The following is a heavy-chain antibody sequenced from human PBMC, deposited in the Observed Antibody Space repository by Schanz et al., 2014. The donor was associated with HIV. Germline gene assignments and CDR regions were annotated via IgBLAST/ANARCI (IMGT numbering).Heavy chain of an antibody. CDR2: IYYSGST. CDR1: GGSISSGGYY. Sequence: QVQLQESGPGLVKPSQTLSLTCTVSGGSISSGGYYWTWIRQHPGKGLEWIGYIYYSGSTYYNPSLKSRLTISVDMSKNQFSLKLSSVTAADTAVYYCARATSGFYPYFDSWGQGTPVAVS. D-gene: IGHD3-22*01. V-gene: IGHV4-31*03. CDR3: ARATSGFYPYFDS. J-gene: IGHJ4*02.